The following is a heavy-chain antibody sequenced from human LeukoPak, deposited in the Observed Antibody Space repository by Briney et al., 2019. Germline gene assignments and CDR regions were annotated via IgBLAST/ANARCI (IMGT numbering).Heavy chain of an antibody. J-gene: IGHJ6*03. CDR1: GFTFDDYA. CDR2: IKQDGSEK. CDR3: ARDQYYDSSDYYYYYMDV. D-gene: IGHD3-22*01. V-gene: IGHV3-7*01. Sequence: GGSLRLSCAASGFTFDDYAMHWVRQAPGKGLEWVANIKQDGSEKYYVDSVKGRFTISRDNAKNSLYLQMNSLRAEDTAVYYCARDQYYDSSDYYYYYMDVWGKGTTVTVSS.